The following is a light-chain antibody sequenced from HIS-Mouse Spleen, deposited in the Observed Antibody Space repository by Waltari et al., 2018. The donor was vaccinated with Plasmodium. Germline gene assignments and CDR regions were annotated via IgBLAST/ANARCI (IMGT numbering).Light chain of an antibody. V-gene: IGLV3-21*02. CDR2: DDS. CDR1: NIGSKS. CDR3: QVWDSSSDHRV. J-gene: IGLJ3*02. Sequence: SYVLTQPPSVSVAPGQTARITCGGNNIGSKSVHWYQQKPGQAPVLVVYDDSDRPSGVPARVSGSNSGNTGNVTISRVEAGDEADYYCQVWDSSSDHRVFGGGTKLTVL.